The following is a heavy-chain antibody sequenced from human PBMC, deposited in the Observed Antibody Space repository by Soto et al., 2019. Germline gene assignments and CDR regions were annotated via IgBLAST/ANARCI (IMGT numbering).Heavy chain of an antibody. D-gene: IGHD2-21*02. Sequence: QVQLVQSGAEEKKPGASVKVSCKASGYTFTSYAMHWVRQAPGQRLEWMGWINAGNGNTKYSQKFQGRVTITRDTAASTAYMELSSLRSEDTAVYYCATSIVVVTALDYWGQGTLVTLSS. CDR2: INAGNGNT. J-gene: IGHJ4*02. CDR1: GYTFTSYA. V-gene: IGHV1-3*05. CDR3: ATSIVVVTALDY.